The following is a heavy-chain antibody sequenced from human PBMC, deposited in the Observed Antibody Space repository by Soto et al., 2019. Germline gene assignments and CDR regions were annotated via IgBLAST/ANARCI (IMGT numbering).Heavy chain of an antibody. J-gene: IGHJ4*02. V-gene: IGHV4-31*03. CDR2: IYYSGST. CDR3: ASWITFGGVIVPPYY. CDR1: GGSISSGGYY. Sequence: SETLSLTCTFSGGSISSGGYYWSWIRQHPGKGLEWIGYIYYSGSTYYNPSLKSRVTISVDTSKNQFSLKLSSVTAADTAVYYCASWITFGGVIVPPYYWGQGTLVTVSS. D-gene: IGHD3-16*02.